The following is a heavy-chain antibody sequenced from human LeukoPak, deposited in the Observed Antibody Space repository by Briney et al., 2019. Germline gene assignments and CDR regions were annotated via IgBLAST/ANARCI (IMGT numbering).Heavy chain of an antibody. D-gene: IGHD1-26*01. Sequence: GGSLRLSCAASGFMFKSYAMSWVRQAPGKGLEWLSGITGRGDDTKYADSVKGRFIISRDNSKNTVHLHLNGLTVEDAAVYYCAKDIFSSVGAPDYWGQETRVTVSS. CDR3: AKDIFSSVGAPDY. CDR1: GFMFKSYA. CDR2: ITGRGDDT. J-gene: IGHJ4*02. V-gene: IGHV3-23*01.